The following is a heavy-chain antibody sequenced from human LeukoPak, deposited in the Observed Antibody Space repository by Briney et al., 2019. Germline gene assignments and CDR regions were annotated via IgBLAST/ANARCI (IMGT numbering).Heavy chain of an antibody. J-gene: IGHJ3*02. Sequence: SETLSLTCTVSGGSISNSNYYWGWIRQPPGKGLEWIGSIYHIGRSTYYNPSLKSGVTISIDTSKNQFSLKLSSVTAADTAVFYCARLPYYDILTGPVNAFDIWGQGTMVTVSS. CDR1: GGSISNSNYY. D-gene: IGHD3-9*01. CDR2: IYHIGRST. CDR3: ARLPYYDILTGPVNAFDI. V-gene: IGHV4-39*01.